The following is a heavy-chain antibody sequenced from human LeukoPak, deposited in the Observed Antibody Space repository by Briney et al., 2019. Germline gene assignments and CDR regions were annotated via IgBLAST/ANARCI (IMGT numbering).Heavy chain of an antibody. CDR2: FSYSGSA. CDR1: GGSISSGTYY. Sequence: ASETLSLTCTVSGGSISSGTYYWGWIRQPPGKGLEWIGSFSYSGSAYYNPSHNSRVTISVDTSKNRFSLKVSSVTAADTAVYFCARPHTRGVLVALIENWGQGTLVTVSS. V-gene: IGHV4-39*01. J-gene: IGHJ4*02. CDR3: ARPHTRGVLVALIEN. D-gene: IGHD2-8*01.